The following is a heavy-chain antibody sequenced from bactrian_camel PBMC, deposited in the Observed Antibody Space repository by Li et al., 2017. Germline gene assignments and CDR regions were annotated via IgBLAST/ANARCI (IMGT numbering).Heavy chain of an antibody. J-gene: IGHJ6*01. CDR3: APWFTAQINLDFGY. CDR1: GSTFDAGE. Sequence: HVQLVESGGGSVQAGESLRLSCTASGSTFDAGEMGWFRQPPGKGLEWVSTISSPDGSTTLYSDSVKGRFTISRDYAKNTVYLQLNSLKTEDMAMYYCAPWFTAQINLDFGYWGQGTQVTVS. CDR2: ISSPDGST. V-gene: IGHV3S63*01. D-gene: IGHD3*01.